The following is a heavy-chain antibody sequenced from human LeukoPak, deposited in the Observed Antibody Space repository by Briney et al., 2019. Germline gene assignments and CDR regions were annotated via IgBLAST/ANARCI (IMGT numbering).Heavy chain of an antibody. CDR2: ISGSGGST. V-gene: IGHV3-23*01. Sequence: GGSLRLSCAASGFTFSSYAMSWVRQAPGKGLEWVSRISGSGGSTYYADSVKGRFTISRDNSKNTLYLQMNSLRAEDTAVYYCAKDYYGSGRYDYWGQGTLVTVSS. CDR1: GFTFSSYA. D-gene: IGHD3-10*01. CDR3: AKDYYGSGRYDY. J-gene: IGHJ4*02.